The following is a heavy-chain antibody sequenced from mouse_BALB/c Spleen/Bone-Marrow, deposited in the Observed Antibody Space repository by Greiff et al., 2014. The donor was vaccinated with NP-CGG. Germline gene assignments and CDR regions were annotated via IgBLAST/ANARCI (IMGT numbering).Heavy chain of an antibody. V-gene: IGHV1-69*02. CDR3: TRPGYFYGSGPYAMDY. CDR2: IYPPDSYT. J-gene: IGHJ4*01. Sequence: VQLQQSGAELVRPGASVKLSCKASGYTFTSYWINWVKQRPGQGLEWIGNIYPPDSYTNYNQKFKDKATLTVDKSSSTAYMQLSSPTSEDSAVYYCTRPGYFYGSGPYAMDYWGQGTSVTVSS. CDR1: GYTFTSYW. D-gene: IGHD1-1*01.